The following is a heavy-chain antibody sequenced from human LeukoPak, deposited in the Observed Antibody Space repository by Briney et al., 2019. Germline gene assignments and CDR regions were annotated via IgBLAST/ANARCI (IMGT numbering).Heavy chain of an antibody. D-gene: IGHD6-19*01. V-gene: IGHV4-59*13. Sequence: SETLSLTCTVSGGSISSYYWSWIRQPPEKGLEWIGYIYYSGRVNYNPSLKSRVTISVDTSKNQFSLKLSAVTAADTAVYYCARDSAVSGYYYYGMDVWGQGTTVTVSS. CDR3: ARDSAVSGYYYYGMDV. CDR1: GGSISSYY. CDR2: IYYSGRV. J-gene: IGHJ6*02.